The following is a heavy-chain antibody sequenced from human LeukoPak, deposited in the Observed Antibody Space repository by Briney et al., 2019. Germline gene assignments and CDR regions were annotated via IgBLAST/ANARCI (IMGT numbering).Heavy chain of an antibody. Sequence: GGSLRLSCAASGFTFSNAWMSWVRQAPGKGLEWVGRIKSKTDGGTTDYAAPVKGRFTISRDDSKNTLYLQMNSLKTEDTAVYYCARFGEFSAFDIWGQGTVVTVSS. J-gene: IGHJ3*02. D-gene: IGHD3-10*01. CDR2: IKSKTDGGTT. CDR3: ARFGEFSAFDI. V-gene: IGHV3-15*01. CDR1: GFTFSNAW.